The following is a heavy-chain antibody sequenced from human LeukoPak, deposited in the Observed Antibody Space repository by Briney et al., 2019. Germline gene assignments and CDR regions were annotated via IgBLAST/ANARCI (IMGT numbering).Heavy chain of an antibody. J-gene: IGHJ4*02. V-gene: IGHV3-74*01. CDR1: GFSFSSYW. D-gene: IGHD2-2*01. Sequence: GGSLRLSCAASGFSFSSYWMHWVRQAPGKGLVWVSRINSDGSSTIYADSVRGRFTISRDNSKNTLYLQMNSLRVDDTAVYYYARDVQGGYCSSASCYSDYWGQGTLVTVSS. CDR2: INSDGSST. CDR3: ARDVQGGYCSSASCYSDY.